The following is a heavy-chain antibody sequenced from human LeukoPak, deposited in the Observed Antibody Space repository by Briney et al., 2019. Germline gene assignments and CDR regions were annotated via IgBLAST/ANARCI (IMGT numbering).Heavy chain of an antibody. CDR1: GFTFSSYA. CDR2: ISYDGSNK. V-gene: IGHV3-30-3*01. D-gene: IGHD1-26*01. J-gene: IGHJ3*02. CDR3: AREGWELPDAFDI. Sequence: GGSLRLSCAASGFTFSSYAMNWVRQAPGKGLEWVAVISYDGSNKYYADSVKGRFTISRDNSKNTLYLQMNSLRAEDTAVYYCAREGWELPDAFDIWGQGTMVTVSS.